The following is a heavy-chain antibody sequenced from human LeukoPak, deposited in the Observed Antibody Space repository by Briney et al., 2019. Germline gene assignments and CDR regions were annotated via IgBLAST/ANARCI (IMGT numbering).Heavy chain of an antibody. CDR2: IRSKAYGETA. D-gene: IGHD1-1*01. CDR1: GFTFGDYA. J-gene: IGHJ4*02. CDR3: TRDRGAYNLYDY. Sequence: GGTLRLSCTASGFTFGDYAMSWIRQAPGKGLEWVGFIRSKAYGETADYAASVKGRFTISRDDSKAIAYLQMNSLKTEDTAVYHCTRDRGAYNLYDYWGQGTLVTVSS. V-gene: IGHV3-49*03.